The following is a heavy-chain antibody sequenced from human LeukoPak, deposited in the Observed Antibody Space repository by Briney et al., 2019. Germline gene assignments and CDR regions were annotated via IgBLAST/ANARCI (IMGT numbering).Heavy chain of an antibody. CDR2: ISSSSSYI. Sequence: GGSLRLSCAASGFTFGSYSMNWVRQAPGKGLEWVSSISSSSSYIYYADSVKGRFTISRDNAKNSLYLQMNSLRAEDTAVYYCARDIKALGYCSSTSCYGAVFYYYYGMDVWGQGTTVTVSS. V-gene: IGHV3-21*01. J-gene: IGHJ6*02. D-gene: IGHD2-2*01. CDR1: GFTFGSYS. CDR3: ARDIKALGYCSSTSCYGAVFYYYYGMDV.